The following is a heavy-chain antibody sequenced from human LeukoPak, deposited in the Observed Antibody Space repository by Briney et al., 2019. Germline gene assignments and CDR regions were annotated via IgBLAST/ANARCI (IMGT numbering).Heavy chain of an antibody. CDR2: IDDSGST. CDR1: GFTFSTYA. Sequence: GSLRLSCAASGFTFSTYAMSWIRQTPGKGLEWIAYIDDSGSTNYNPSLKSRLTISVDASKNQVSLKMSSVTAADTAVYYCARDRRRERLHGFDMWGQGTRVTVSS. J-gene: IGHJ3*02. V-gene: IGHV4-59*01. D-gene: IGHD1-26*01. CDR3: ARDRRRERLHGFDM.